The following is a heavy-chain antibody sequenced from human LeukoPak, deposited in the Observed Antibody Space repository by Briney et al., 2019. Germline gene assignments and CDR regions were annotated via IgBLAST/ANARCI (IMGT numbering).Heavy chain of an antibody. Sequence: SETLSLTCTVSGGSISSGAYCWSWIRQRPGKGLEWIGYMYYDGSTYSNPSLKSPLTISVDTSKNQFSLKLSSVTAADTAVYYCARGPYSDFWSDYPYTDVWGKGTTVTVSS. CDR3: ARGPYSDFWSDYPYTDV. D-gene: IGHD3-3*01. CDR2: MYYDGST. J-gene: IGHJ6*03. V-gene: IGHV4-31*01. CDR1: GGSISSGAYC.